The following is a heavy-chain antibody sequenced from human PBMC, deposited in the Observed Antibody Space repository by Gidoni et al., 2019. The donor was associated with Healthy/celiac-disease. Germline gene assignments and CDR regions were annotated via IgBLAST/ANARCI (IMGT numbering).Heavy chain of an antibody. CDR2: IFTNDEK. V-gene: IGHV2-26*01. Sequence: QVTLKESGPVLVKPTETLTLTCTVSGFSLSNDRMVVSWIRQPPWKALEWLEHIFTNDEKSYSTSLKRMFTISKDTSKSQVVLTMTNMDPVDTATYYCERIRITMVRVVIIDYYHYMDVWGKGTTVTVSS. CDR1: GFSLSNDRMV. CDR3: ERIRITMVRVVIIDYYHYMDV. D-gene: IGHD3-10*01. J-gene: IGHJ6*03.